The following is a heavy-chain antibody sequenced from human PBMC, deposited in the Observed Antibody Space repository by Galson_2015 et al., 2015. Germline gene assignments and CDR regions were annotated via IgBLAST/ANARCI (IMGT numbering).Heavy chain of an antibody. Sequence: SLRLSCAASGFTFSSYAMHWVRQAPGKGLEWVAVISYDGSNKYYTDSVKGRFTISRDNSKNTLYLQMNSLRAEDTAVYYCARDLGRNIPGAFDIWGRGTMVTVSS. CDR2: ISYDGSNK. CDR3: ARDLGRNIPGAFDI. CDR1: GFTFSSYA. J-gene: IGHJ3*02. D-gene: IGHD2/OR15-2a*01. V-gene: IGHV3-30-3*01.